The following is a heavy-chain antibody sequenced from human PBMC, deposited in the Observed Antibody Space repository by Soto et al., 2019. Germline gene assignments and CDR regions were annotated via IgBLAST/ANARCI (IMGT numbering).Heavy chain of an antibody. Sequence: QVQLVQSGAEVKKPGASVKVSCKASGYTFTSYGISWVRQAPGQGLEWMGWISAYNGNTNYAQKLQGRVTMTTDTSTSTAYMELRSLRSDDTAVYYCATSSFLDSVGENGFLDHYYYYGMDVWGQGTTVTVSS. V-gene: IGHV1-18*04. D-gene: IGHD3-3*01. J-gene: IGHJ6*02. CDR3: ATSSFLDSVGENGFLDHYYYYGMDV. CDR2: ISAYNGNT. CDR1: GYTFTSYG.